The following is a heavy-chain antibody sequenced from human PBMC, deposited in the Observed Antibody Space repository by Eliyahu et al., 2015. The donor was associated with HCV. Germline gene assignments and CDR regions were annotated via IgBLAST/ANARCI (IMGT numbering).Heavy chain of an antibody. CDR1: GFXFSTYN. D-gene: IGHD2-15*01. Sequence: EVQLVESGGGLVKPGGSLXLSCAASGFXFSTYNXNWVRQAPGKGLEWVSSISSSSSYISYADSVKGRFTISRDNAKNSLYLQMSSLRAEDTAVYYCARYCSGGGCLGDWGQGTLVTVSS. CDR2: ISSSSSYI. CDR3: ARYCSGGGCLGD. J-gene: IGHJ4*02. V-gene: IGHV3-21*01.